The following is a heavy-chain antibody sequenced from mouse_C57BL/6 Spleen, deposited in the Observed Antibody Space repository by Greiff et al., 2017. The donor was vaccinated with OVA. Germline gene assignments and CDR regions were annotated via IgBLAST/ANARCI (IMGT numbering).Heavy chain of an antibody. J-gene: IGHJ4*01. Sequence: EVQLQQSGPELVKPGASVKISCKASGYSFTGYYMHWVKQSPEKSLEWIGEINPSTGGTTYNQKFKAKATLTVDKSSSTAYMQLKSLTSEDSAVYYCAILYAMDYWGQGTSVTVSS. CDR1: GYSFTGYY. CDR2: INPSTGGT. CDR3: AILYAMDY. V-gene: IGHV1-42*01.